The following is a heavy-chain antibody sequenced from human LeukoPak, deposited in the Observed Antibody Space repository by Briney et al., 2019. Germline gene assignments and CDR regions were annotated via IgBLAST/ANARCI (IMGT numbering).Heavy chain of an antibody. J-gene: IGHJ6*03. CDR2: INHSGST. D-gene: IGHD6-19*01. CDR1: GGSFSGYY. V-gene: IGHV4-34*01. Sequence: PSETLSLTCAVYGGSFSGYYWSWIRQPPGKGLEWIGEINHSGSTNYNPSLKSRVTISVDTSKNQFSLKLSSVTAADTAVYYCARVASSGWYGNYYYYMDVWGKGTTVTVSS. CDR3: ARVASSGWYGNYYYYMDV.